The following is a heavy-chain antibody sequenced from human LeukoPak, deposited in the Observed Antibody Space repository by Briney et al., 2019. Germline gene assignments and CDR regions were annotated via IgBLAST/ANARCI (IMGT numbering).Heavy chain of an antibody. CDR1: GGPISSYY. J-gene: IGHJ4*02. Sequence: SETLSLTCTVSGGPISSYYWSWIRQPAGKGLEWIGRIYTSGSTNYNPSLKSRVTISVDTSNNQFSLKLSSVTAADTAVYYCARAPGDRGYSYGPHYYFDYWGQGTLVTVSS. D-gene: IGHD5-18*01. CDR3: ARAPGDRGYSYGPHYYFDY. CDR2: IYTSGST. V-gene: IGHV4-4*07.